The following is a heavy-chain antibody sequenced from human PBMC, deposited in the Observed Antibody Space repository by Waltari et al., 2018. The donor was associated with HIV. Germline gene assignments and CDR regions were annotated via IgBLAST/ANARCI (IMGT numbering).Heavy chain of an antibody. V-gene: IGHV3-21*01. CDR2: ISSRSKYI. CDR1: AFTFSSYD. D-gene: IGHD1-26*01. CDR3: AGDYRPAGMFGP. Sequence: ELQLVESGGGLVKPGGSLRPSCTASAFTFSSYDRNGLRQAPGKGLEWVSSISSRSKYIYYADSLKGGFTISRDNAKNSLYRQMNSLRVEDTAVYDCAGDYRPAGMFGPWGQGALVTVSS. J-gene: IGHJ5*02.